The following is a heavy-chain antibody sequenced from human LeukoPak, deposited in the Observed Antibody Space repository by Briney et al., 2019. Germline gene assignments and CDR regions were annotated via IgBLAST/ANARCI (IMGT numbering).Heavy chain of an antibody. Sequence: PGGSLRLSCAASGFTFSNAWMTWVRQAPGKGLEWLGRIKSKTDGGITDYPTPVKGRFIISRDDSKKTLYLQMNSLKTEDTAVYYCTTPYYYDSSGYYYTDYWGQGTLVTVSS. CDR2: IKSKTDGGIT. V-gene: IGHV3-15*01. CDR1: GFTFSNAW. D-gene: IGHD3-22*01. J-gene: IGHJ4*02. CDR3: TTPYYYDSSGYYYTDY.